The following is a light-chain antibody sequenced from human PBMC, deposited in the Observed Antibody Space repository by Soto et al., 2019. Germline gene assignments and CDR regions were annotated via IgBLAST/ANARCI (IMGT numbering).Light chain of an antibody. J-gene: IGKJ1*01. CDR1: QSIGDS. V-gene: IGKV1-5*01. Sequence: IQMTQSPSTLSASVGDRVTITCRASQSIGDSLAWYQQKPGKAPKLLIYAASNWESGIPARFSGSGSGTEFTLTISSLQPDDFATYFCQQYDIYSPWTFGQGTKVDIK. CDR2: AAS. CDR3: QQYDIYSPWT.